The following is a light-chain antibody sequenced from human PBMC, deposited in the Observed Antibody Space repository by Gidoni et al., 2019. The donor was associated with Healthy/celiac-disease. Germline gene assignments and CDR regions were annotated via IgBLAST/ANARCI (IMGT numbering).Light chain of an antibody. CDR2: VAS. Sequence: EIVMTQSPATLSVSPGERATLSCRASQSVSSNLAGYQQKPGQAPRLLIYVASTRATGIPARFSGSGSGTEFTLTISSLQSEDFAVYYCQQYNNWPPYTFXXXTKLEIK. CDR3: QQYNNWPPYT. V-gene: IGKV3-15*01. J-gene: IGKJ2*01. CDR1: QSVSSN.